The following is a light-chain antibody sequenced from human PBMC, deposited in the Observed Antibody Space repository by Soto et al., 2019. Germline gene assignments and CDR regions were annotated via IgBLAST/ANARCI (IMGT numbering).Light chain of an antibody. Sequence: DIVMTQSPDSLAVSLGERATISCRSSQAIFRDSSGRHLLAWYQQKPGQPPKLLIYWASPRASGVPDRCSGSGSGTDFTLTISSLQAEDVAVYYCQQFYNPHLFTFGQGTKLEI. CDR2: WAS. V-gene: IGKV4-1*01. J-gene: IGKJ2*01. CDR3: QQFYNPHLFT. CDR1: QAIFRDSSGRHL.